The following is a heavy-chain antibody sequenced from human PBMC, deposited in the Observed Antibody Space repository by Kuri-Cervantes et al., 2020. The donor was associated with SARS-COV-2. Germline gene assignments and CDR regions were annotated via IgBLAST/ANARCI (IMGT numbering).Heavy chain of an antibody. D-gene: IGHD3-3*01. CDR3: ARLNDFWSGYPYGMDV. V-gene: IGHV4-59*12. CDR1: GGSISSYY. CDR2: IYYSGST. J-gene: IGHJ6*02. Sequence: PETLSLTCTVSGGSISSYYWSWIRQPPGKGLEWIGYIYYSGSTNYNPSLKSRVTISVDTSKNQFSLKLSSVTAADTAVYYCARLNDFWSGYPYGMDVWGQGTTVTVSS.